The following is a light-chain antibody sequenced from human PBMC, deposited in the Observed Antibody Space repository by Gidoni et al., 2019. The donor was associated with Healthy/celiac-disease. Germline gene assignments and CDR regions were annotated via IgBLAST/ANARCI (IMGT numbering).Light chain of an antibody. CDR2: DAS. V-gene: IGKV3-11*01. CDR1: QSVSSY. J-gene: IGKJ4*01. Sequence: EIVFTQSPATLSLSPGERATISCRASQSVSSYLAWYQQKPGQAPRLLIYDASNRATGIPARFSGSGSGTDFTLTISSLEPEDFAVYYCQQRSNWPPELTFXGXTKVEIK. CDR3: QQRSNWPPELT.